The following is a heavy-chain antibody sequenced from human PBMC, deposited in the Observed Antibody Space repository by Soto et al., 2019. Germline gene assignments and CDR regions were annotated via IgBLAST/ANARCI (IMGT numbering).Heavy chain of an antibody. V-gene: IGHV3-23*03. Sequence: EVQLLESGGGLVQPGGSLRLSCAASGFIFSGYGMTWVRQAPGKGLEWVSIINAGGSTTHYADSVKGRFTISRDDSKNTLYLQMNSLRGDDTAVYYCAKAAIWGGGRYYYYYMDVCGKGTTVTVSS. CDR1: GFIFSGYG. CDR3: AKAAIWGGGRYYYYYMDV. D-gene: IGHD2-15*01. CDR2: INAGGSTT. J-gene: IGHJ6*03.